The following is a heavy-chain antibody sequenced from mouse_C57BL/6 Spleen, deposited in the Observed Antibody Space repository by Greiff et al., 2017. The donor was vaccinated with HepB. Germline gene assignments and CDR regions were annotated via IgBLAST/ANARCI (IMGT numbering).Heavy chain of an antibody. V-gene: IGHV5-9*01. CDR1: GFTFSSYT. J-gene: IGHJ4*01. D-gene: IGHD2-1*01. CDR3: ARHDGNYLYYAMDY. Sequence: EVQLVESGGGLVKPGGSLKLSCAASGFTFSSYTMSWVRQTPEKRLEWVATISGGGGNTYYPDSVKGRFTISRDNAKNTLYLQMSSLRSEDTALYYCARHDGNYLYYAMDYWGQGTSVTVSS. CDR2: ISGGGGNT.